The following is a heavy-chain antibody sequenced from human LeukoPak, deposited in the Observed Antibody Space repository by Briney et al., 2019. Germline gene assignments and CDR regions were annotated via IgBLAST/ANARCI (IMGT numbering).Heavy chain of an antibody. CDR2: IYTSGST. J-gene: IGHJ3*02. Sequence: SETLSLTCTVSGASISSGSYYWSWIRQPAGKGLEWIGHIYTSGSTNFNPSLKSRVTISVDTSKNQFSLKLSSVTAADTAVYYCARLGGLRYFDWLRGVGAFDIWGQGTMVTVSS. CDR3: ARLGGLRYFDWLRGVGAFDI. CDR1: GASISSGSYY. V-gene: IGHV4-61*09. D-gene: IGHD3-9*01.